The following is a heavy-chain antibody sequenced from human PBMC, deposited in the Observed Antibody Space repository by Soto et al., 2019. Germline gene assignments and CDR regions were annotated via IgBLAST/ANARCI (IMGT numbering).Heavy chain of an antibody. V-gene: IGHV3-43*01. Sequence: GGSLRLSCAASGFTFDDYTMHWVRQAPGKGLEWVSLISWDGGSTYYADSVKGRFTISRDNSKNSLYLQMNSLRTEDTALYYCAKDYFPALVGATTPNWFDPWGQGTLVTVSS. CDR3: AKDYFPALVGATTPNWFDP. J-gene: IGHJ5*02. CDR2: ISWDGGST. D-gene: IGHD1-26*01. CDR1: GFTFDDYT.